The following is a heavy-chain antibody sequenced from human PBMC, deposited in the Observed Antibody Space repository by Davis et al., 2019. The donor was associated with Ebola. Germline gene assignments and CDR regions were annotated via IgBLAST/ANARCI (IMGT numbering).Heavy chain of an antibody. CDR2: IYYSGST. Sequence: MPGGSLRLSCTVSGGSISPYYWTWIRQPPGKGLEWIGYIYYSGSTDSHPSLKSRVTISIDTSKNQFSLKLSSVTAADTAVYYCAISNLWEVDSWGQGSLVTVSS. D-gene: IGHD1-26*01. CDR3: AISNLWEVDS. J-gene: IGHJ4*02. V-gene: IGHV4-59*12. CDR1: GGSISPYY.